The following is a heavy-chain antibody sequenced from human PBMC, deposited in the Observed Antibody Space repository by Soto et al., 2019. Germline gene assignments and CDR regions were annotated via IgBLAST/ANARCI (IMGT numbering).Heavy chain of an antibody. CDR2: ISLYSDGT. Sequence: ASVKVSCKTSGYTFSNYGITWVRQAPGQPLEWLGWISLYSDGTNYAQKFQGRVSMTTDTSTTTACMELRSLRSDDTAVYYCARVVPGAEAWFGPRGQGTLVTVSS. CDR3: ARVVPGAEAWFGP. CDR1: GYTFSNYG. J-gene: IGHJ5*02. V-gene: IGHV1-18*01. D-gene: IGHD2-2*01.